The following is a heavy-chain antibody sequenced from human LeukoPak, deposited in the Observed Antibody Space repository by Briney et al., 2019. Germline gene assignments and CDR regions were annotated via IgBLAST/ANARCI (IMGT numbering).Heavy chain of an antibody. CDR3: AKDYYYDSSGGVDY. Sequence: SGYYWSWVRQAPGKGLEWISYISSSSSTIYYADSVKGRFTISRDNAKNSLYLQMNSLRAEDTALYYCAKDYYYDSSGGVDYWGQGTLVTVSS. V-gene: IGHV3-11*01. CDR2: ISSSSSTI. CDR1: SGYY. J-gene: IGHJ4*02. D-gene: IGHD3-22*01.